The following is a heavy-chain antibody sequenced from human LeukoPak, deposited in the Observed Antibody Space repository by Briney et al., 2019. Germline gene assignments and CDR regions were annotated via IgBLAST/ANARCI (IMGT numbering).Heavy chain of an antibody. D-gene: IGHD3-3*01. J-gene: IGHJ6*02. CDR1: GGSFSGYY. Sequence: PSETLSLTCAVYGGSFSGYYWSWIRQPPGKGLEWIGEINHSGSTNYNPSLKSRVTISVDTSKNQFSLKLSSVTAADTAVYYCARSQPKGTYDFWSGYYTNPNGMDVWGQGTTVTVSS. CDR2: INHSGST. V-gene: IGHV4-34*01. CDR3: ARSQPKGTYDFWSGYYTNPNGMDV.